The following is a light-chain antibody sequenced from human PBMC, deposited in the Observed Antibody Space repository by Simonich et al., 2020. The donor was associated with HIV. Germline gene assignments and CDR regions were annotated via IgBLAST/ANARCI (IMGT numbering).Light chain of an antibody. CDR3: QTWGTGIRV. Sequence: QLLLTQSPSASASLGALGKLTCTLSSWPSSYAIPWPPPPPEKGPRYLMKVNSDCSHSKGDRNPDHFSGSSAGAERYLTISSLQSEDEADYYCQTWGTGIRVFGGGTKLTVL. V-gene: IGLV4-69*01. J-gene: IGLJ3*02. CDR1: SWPSSYA. CDR2: VNSDCSH.